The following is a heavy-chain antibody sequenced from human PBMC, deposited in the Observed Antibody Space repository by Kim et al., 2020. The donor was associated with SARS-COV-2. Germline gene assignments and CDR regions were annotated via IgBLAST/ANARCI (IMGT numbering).Heavy chain of an antibody. V-gene: IGHV3-49*03. CDR2: IRAKAKSGTT. J-gene: IGHJ4*02. CDR1: GFTFGDYA. CDR3: ARGVRVKRTAVVYYFDY. Sequence: GGSLRLSCVASGFTFGDYAMGWFRQAPEKGQEWVGFIRAKAKSGTTEYAASVKGRFTVSRDDSKNIVYLEMNSLKTEDTAVYYCARGVRVKRTAVVYYFDYWGQGSLVTVSS. D-gene: IGHD6-19*01.